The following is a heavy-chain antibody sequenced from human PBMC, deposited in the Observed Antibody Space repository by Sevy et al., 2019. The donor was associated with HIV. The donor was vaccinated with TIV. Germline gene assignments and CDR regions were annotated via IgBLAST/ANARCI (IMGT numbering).Heavy chain of an antibody. CDR1: GYTLTQLS. CDR3: ATTKDYYESSGDPFDY. J-gene: IGHJ4*02. V-gene: IGHV1-24*01. Sequence: ASVKVSCKLSGYTLTQLSMHWVRQAPGKELECLGSFDPEDDETIYAQKFQGRVSMTEDTSTDTAYMELSRLRSEDTAVYYCATTKDYYESSGDPFDYWGQGTLVTVSS. CDR2: FDPEDDET. D-gene: IGHD3-22*01.